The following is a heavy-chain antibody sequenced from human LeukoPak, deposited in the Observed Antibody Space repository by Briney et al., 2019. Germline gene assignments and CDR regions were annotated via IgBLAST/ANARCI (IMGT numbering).Heavy chain of an antibody. V-gene: IGHV3-48*02. CDR2: ISSSGSTI. CDR1: GFTFSSYS. CDR3: ARLGYCSGSSCF. J-gene: IGHJ3*01. D-gene: IGHD2-15*01. Sequence: GGSLRLSCAASGFTFSSYSMNWVGQAPGKGLEWVSYISSSGSTIYYADSVKGRFTISRDNAKNSLYLQMNSLRDEDTAVYYCARLGYCSGSSCFWGQGTMVTVSS.